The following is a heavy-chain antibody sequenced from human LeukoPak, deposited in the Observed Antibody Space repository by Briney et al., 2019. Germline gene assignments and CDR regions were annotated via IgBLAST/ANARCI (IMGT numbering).Heavy chain of an antibody. V-gene: IGHV4-4*08. CDR3: AREGGPYRPLDY. CDR1: GGSISSDY. J-gene: IGHJ4*02. Sequence: PSETLSLTCTVSGGSISSDYWSWIRQSPGKGLEWIGYIYYIGSTNYNPSLDSRVRISIDRSKNQFSLKLSSVTAADTAVYYCAREGGPYRPLDYSGQGTLVTVAS. CDR2: IYYIGST.